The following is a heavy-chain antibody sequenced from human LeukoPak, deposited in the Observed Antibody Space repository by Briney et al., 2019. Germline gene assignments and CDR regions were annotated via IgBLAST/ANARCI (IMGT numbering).Heavy chain of an antibody. CDR3: ARVPDCSSTSCYTGWFDP. Sequence: SETLSLTCTVSGGSISSYYWSWIRQPPGKGLEWIGYIYYSGGTNYNPSLKSRVTISVDTSKNQFSLKLSSVTAADTAVYYCARVPDCSSTSCYTGWFDPWGQGTLVTVSS. CDR2: IYYSGGT. CDR1: GGSISSYY. D-gene: IGHD2-2*02. V-gene: IGHV4-59*01. J-gene: IGHJ5*02.